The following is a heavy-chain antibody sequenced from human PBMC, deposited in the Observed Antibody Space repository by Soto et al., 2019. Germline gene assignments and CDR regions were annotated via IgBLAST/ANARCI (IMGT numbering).Heavy chain of an antibody. CDR2: ICGSGTST. J-gene: IGHJ4*02. CDR1: GFTFSNYA. D-gene: IGHD3-22*01. CDR3: ARHLYSGDSSGYYGY. Sequence: GGSLRLSCAASGFTFSNYAMSWVRQAPGKGLEWVSVICGSGTSTYYSDSVKGRFTISRDSSKNHLSLKVSSVTAADTAVYYCARHLYSGDSSGYYGYWGQGALVTVSS. V-gene: IGHV3-23*01.